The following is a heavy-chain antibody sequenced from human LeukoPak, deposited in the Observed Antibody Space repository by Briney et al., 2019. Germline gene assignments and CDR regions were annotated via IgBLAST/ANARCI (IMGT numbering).Heavy chain of an antibody. CDR1: GFSFRNYW. J-gene: IGHJ4*02. Sequence: GGSLRLSCVASGFSFRNYWMSWVRQAPGKGLEWVANIKEDGSKKNHLDSVKGRFNISRDNAKNFLYLQMNSLRVEDTALYYCARDGDGRGEDFDYWGQGILVTVSS. CDR2: IKEDGSKK. V-gene: IGHV3-7*01. CDR3: ARDGDGRGEDFDY. D-gene: IGHD4-17*01.